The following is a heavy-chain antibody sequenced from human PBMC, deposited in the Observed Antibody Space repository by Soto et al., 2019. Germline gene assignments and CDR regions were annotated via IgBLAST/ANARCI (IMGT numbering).Heavy chain of an antibody. CDR1: GFTFSNYA. D-gene: IGHD3-10*01. V-gene: IGHV3-23*01. Sequence: GGSLRLSCAASGFTFSNYAMTWFRQAPGKGLEWVSGISRSGDNTYYADSVKGRFAISRDDSKNTVYLQMNSLGADDTAVYYCASEYGSGSYGYYYGMDVWGQGTTVTVSS. CDR2: ISRSGDNT. J-gene: IGHJ6*02. CDR3: ASEYGSGSYGYYYGMDV.